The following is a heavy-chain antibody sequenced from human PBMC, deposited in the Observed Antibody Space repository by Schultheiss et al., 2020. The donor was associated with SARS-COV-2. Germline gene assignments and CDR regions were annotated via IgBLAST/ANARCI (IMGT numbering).Heavy chain of an antibody. J-gene: IGHJ5*02. CDR2: IHYSGNT. CDR3: ARGRGPFDP. CDR1: GGFIINNQ. Sequence: SETLSLTCTVSGGFIINNQWSWIRQPPGKGLEWIGFIHYSGNTNYNPSLKSRVTISVDTSKNQFSLKLSSVTAADTAVYYCARGRGPFDPWGQGTLVTVSS. V-gene: IGHV4-59*08.